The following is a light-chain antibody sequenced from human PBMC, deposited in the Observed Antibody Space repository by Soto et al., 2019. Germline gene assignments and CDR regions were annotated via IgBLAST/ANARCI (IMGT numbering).Light chain of an antibody. V-gene: IGKV3-11*01. Sequence: ENILTQSTDTLSLSPGESDTLSCRASQSVSSYLAWYQQKPGQATRLIIYDASNRATGIPARFSGSGSGTDFTLNLRTLEPEELAVYYCQPRSNWHWTLGQGDKG. CDR2: DAS. CDR3: QPRSNWHWT. CDR1: QSVSSY. J-gene: IGKJ1*01.